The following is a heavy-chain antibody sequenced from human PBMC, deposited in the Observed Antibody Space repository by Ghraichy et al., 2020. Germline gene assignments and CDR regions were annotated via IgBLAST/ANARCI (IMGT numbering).Heavy chain of an antibody. CDR2: ISSSSSYI. V-gene: IGHV3-21*01. D-gene: IGHD5-12*01. Sequence: GGSLRLSCAASGFTFSSYSMNWVRQAPGKGLEWVSSISSSSSYIYYADSVKGRFTISRDNAKNSLYLQMNSLRAEDTAVYYCARWLVATSWGDVNGLDYWGQGTLVTVSS. CDR3: ARWLVATSWGDVNGLDY. J-gene: IGHJ4*02. CDR1: GFTFSSYS.